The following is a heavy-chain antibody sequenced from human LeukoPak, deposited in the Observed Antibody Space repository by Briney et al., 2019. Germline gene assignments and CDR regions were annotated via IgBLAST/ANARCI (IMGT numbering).Heavy chain of an antibody. V-gene: IGHV3-33*01. D-gene: IGHD3-3*01. CDR3: ARGFLDFDS. Sequence: GGSLRLSCVASGFTFSSFGMHWVRQAPGKGLEWVALIWYDGSNTYYADSVKGRFTISRDDSKNTVYLQMNSLRAEDTALYYRARGFLDFDSWGQGTLVIVSS. CDR1: GFTFSSFG. CDR2: IWYDGSNT. J-gene: IGHJ4*02.